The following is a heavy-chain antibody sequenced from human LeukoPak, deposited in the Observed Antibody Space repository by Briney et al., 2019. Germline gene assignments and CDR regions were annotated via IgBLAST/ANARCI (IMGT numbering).Heavy chain of an antibody. CDR1: GFTFSSYG. V-gene: IGHV3-30*03. CDR2: TSSDGSNK. CDR3: ARDLLVGGSGYHY. D-gene: IGHD3-22*01. Sequence: PGGSLRLSCAASGFTFSSYGMHWVRQAPGKGLEWVVVTSSDGSNKFYADSVKGRFTISRDNAKNSLYLQMNSLRAEDTAVYYCARDLLVGGSGYHYWGQGTLVTVSS. J-gene: IGHJ4*02.